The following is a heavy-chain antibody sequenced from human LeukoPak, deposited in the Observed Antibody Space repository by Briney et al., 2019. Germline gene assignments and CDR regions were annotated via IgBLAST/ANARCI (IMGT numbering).Heavy chain of an antibody. J-gene: IGHJ5*02. CDR3: AREWRQYYYGSDEGNPTNNWFDP. Sequence: SETLSLTCAVYGGSFSGYYWSWIRQPPGKGLEWIGEINHSGSTNYNPSLKSRVTISVDTSKNQFSLKLSSVTAADTAVYYCAREWRQYYYGSDEGNPTNNWFDPWGQGTLVTVSS. CDR2: INHSGST. CDR1: GGSFSGYY. D-gene: IGHD3-10*01. V-gene: IGHV4-34*01.